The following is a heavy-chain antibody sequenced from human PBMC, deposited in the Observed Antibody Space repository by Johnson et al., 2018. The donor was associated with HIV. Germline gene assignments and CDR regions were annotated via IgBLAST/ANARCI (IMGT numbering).Heavy chain of an antibody. CDR1: GFTFSSYG. CDR2: ISYDGSNK. J-gene: IGHJ3*02. CDR3: ARARDRSSSRDAFDI. Sequence: QVQLVESGGGVVQPGRSLRLSCVASGFTFSSYGMHWVRQAPGKGLEWVTIISYDGSNKYYADSVKGRFTIYRDNSKNTLYLQMNSLRAEDTAVYYCARARDRSSSRDAFDIWGQGTMVTVSS. D-gene: IGHD6-13*01. V-gene: IGHV3-30*03.